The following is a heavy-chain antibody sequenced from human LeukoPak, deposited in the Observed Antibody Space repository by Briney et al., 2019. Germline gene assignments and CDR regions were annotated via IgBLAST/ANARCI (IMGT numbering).Heavy chain of an antibody. D-gene: IGHD6-13*01. J-gene: IGHJ4*02. CDR2: ISSDGSKR. V-gene: IGHV3-30*03. Sequence: PGGSLRLSCAASGFTFNNYAMHWVRQAPGKGLEWVTIISSDGSKRYYADFVKGRFTVSRDYSNNMLYLQMSSLRTEDTAVYYCARERGYSSSCYTFWGQGTLVTVSS. CDR1: GFTFNNYA. CDR3: ARERGYSSSCYTF.